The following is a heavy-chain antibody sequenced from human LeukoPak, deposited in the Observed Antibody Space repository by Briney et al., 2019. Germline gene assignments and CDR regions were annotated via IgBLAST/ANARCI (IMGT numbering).Heavy chain of an antibody. CDR2: ISPNSGGT. D-gene: IGHD2-15*01. Sequence: ASVKVSCKASGYTFTSYYMHWVRQAPGQGLEWMGWISPNSGGTNYAQKFQGRLTMTRDTSISTAYMELSRLRSDDTAVYYCARELGYCSGGSCFNWFDPWGQGTLVTVSS. J-gene: IGHJ5*02. V-gene: IGHV1-2*02. CDR3: ARELGYCSGGSCFNWFDP. CDR1: GYTFTSYY.